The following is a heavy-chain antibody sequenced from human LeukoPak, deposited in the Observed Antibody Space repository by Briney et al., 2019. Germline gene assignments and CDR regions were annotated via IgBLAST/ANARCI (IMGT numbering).Heavy chain of an antibody. CDR3: ARRGHGYGSPFDY. CDR1: GFTVSSNY. Sequence: GGSLRLSCAASGFTVSSNYMNWVRQAPGKGLEWVSMIYSGGNTFYTDSVKGRFIISRDNSKNTLDLQMNSLRAEDTAVYYCARRGHGYGSPFDYWGQGTLVTVSS. V-gene: IGHV3-66*04. J-gene: IGHJ4*02. D-gene: IGHD5-18*01. CDR2: IYSGGNT.